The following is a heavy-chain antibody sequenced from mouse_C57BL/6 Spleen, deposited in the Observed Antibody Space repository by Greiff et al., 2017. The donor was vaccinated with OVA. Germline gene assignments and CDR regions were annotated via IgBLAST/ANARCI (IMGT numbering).Heavy chain of an antibody. CDR2: IDPSDSYT. CDR3: ARRGGYYGGPSWFAY. J-gene: IGHJ3*01. CDR1: GYTFTSYW. D-gene: IGHD1-1*02. V-gene: IGHV1-50*01. Sequence: QVQLQQSGAELVKPGASVKLSCKASGYTFTSYWMQWVKQRPGQGLEWIGEIDPSDSYTNYNQKFKGKATLTVDTSSSTAYMQLSSLTSEDSAVYYGARRGGYYGGPSWFAYWGQGTLVTVSA.